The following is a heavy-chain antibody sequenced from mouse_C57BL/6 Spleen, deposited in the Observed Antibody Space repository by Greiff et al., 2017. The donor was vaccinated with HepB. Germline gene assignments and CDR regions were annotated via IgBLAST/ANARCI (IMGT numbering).Heavy chain of an antibody. J-gene: IGHJ4*01. CDR2: IRLKSDNYAT. Sequence: EVQLQQSGGGLVQPGGSMKLSCVASGFTFSNYWMNWVRQSPEKGLEWVAQIRLKSDNYATHYAESVKGRFTISRDDSKSSVYLQMNNLRAEDTGIYYCTVYYGNYGAMDYWGQGTSVTVSS. D-gene: IGHD2-1*01. CDR1: GFTFSNYW. V-gene: IGHV6-3*01. CDR3: TVYYGNYGAMDY.